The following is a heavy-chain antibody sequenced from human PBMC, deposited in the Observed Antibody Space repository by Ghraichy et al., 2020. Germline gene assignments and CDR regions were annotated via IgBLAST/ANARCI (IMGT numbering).Heavy chain of an antibody. CDR1: GASISTNH. CDR2: IFDDGST. J-gene: IGHJ4*02. CDR3: ARSLSGLDSGDY. V-gene: IGHV4-59*01. D-gene: IGHD3/OR15-3a*01. Sequence: SETLSLSCTVSGASISTNHWNWVRQSPGKGLEWIAYIFDDGSTTYNPSLESRVSISLDMSKNQFSLKLSSVTAADTAVYFCARSLSGLDSGDYWGPGTLVTVSS.